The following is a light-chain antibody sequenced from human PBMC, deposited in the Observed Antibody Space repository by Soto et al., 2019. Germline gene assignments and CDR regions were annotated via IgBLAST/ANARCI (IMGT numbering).Light chain of an antibody. CDR2: GAS. V-gene: IGKV3-15*01. CDR3: QQYNSWPLT. Sequence: EIVMTQSPATLSVSPGDTATLSCRASQYIRSSLAWYQQKPGQAPRLLIYGASTRATGVPARFSGGGSGTEFTLTISSLQSDHFAVYYCQQYNSWPLTFGGGTKV. CDR1: QYIRSS. J-gene: IGKJ4*01.